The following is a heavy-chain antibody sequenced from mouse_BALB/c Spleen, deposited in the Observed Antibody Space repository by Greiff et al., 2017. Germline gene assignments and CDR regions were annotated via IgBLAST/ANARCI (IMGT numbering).Heavy chain of an antibody. Sequence: EVQLQESGGGLVKPGGSLKLSCAASGFTFSDYYMYWVRQTPEKRLEWVATISDGGSYTYYPDSVKGRFTISRDNAKNNLYLQMSSLKSEDTAMYYCARDDGLPGFAYWGQGTLVTVSA. V-gene: IGHV5-4*02. CDR2: ISDGGSYT. D-gene: IGHD2-3*01. CDR1: GFTFSDYY. J-gene: IGHJ3*01. CDR3: ARDDGLPGFAY.